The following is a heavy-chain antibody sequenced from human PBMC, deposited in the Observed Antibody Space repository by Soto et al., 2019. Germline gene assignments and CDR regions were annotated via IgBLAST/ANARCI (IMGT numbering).Heavy chain of an antibody. CDR3: ARYYDSSGYYRSENWFDP. J-gene: IGHJ5*02. D-gene: IGHD3-22*01. V-gene: IGHV1-69*13. Sequence: SVTLSCATAGATYTSHPIILVRQAPKQGLEWMGGIIPIFGTANYAQKFQGRVTITADESTSTAYMELSSLRSEDTAVYYCARYYDSSGYYRSENWFDPCGQGTRVTVS. CDR2: IIPIFGTA. CDR1: GATYTSHP.